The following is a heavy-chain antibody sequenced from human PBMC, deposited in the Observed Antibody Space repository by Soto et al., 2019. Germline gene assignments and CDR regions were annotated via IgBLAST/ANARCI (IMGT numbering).Heavy chain of an antibody. CDR2: IYYSGNT. Sequence: GGSINYYYWTWIRQPPGKGLEWIGYIYYSGNTNYNPSLKSRVSTSVDTSKNQFSLNLSSVTAADTAVYYCARLIAARPYYFDYWGQGILVTVSS. CDR3: ARLIAARPYYFDY. J-gene: IGHJ4*02. CDR1: GGSINYYY. D-gene: IGHD6-6*01. V-gene: IGHV4-59*08.